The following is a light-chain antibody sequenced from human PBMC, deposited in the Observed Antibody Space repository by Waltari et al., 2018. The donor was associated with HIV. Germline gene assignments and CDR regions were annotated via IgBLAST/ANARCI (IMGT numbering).Light chain of an antibody. Sequence: SYELTQPLSVSVALGQTARITCGGDNIGSKNVHWYQQKPGQAPVLVIYRNTNRPSGIPERFSGSNSGNTATLTITRAQVGDEPDYYCHVWDRATGVFGTGTTVTVL. V-gene: IGLV3-9*01. CDR1: NIGSKN. CDR3: HVWDRATGV. J-gene: IGLJ1*01. CDR2: RNT.